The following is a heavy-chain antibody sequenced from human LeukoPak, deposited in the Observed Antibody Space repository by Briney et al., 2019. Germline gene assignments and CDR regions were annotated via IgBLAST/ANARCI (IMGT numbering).Heavy chain of an antibody. CDR3: ARDRGSSGWYYGFDY. CDR1: GFSFSSYA. Sequence: GGSLRLSCAASGFSFSSYAMHWVRQAPGKGLEWVAVISYDESNKKYGDSVKGRFTISRDNSKNTLYLQMNSLKVEDTALYYCARDRGSSGWYYGFDYWGQGILVTVSS. J-gene: IGHJ4*02. CDR2: ISYDESNK. D-gene: IGHD6-19*01. V-gene: IGHV3-30*04.